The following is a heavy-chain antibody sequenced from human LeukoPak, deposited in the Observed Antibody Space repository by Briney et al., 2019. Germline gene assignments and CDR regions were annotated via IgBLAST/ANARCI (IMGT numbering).Heavy chain of an antibody. Sequence: GASVKVSCKASGYTFTGYYMHWVRQAPGQGLEWMGWINPNSGGTTYAQKFLGRVTMTRDTSISTAYMELSRLRSDDTAVYYCARDGDCGGDCYARGGYYYYYYMDVWGKGTTVTVSS. D-gene: IGHD2-21*02. CDR1: GYTFTGYY. J-gene: IGHJ6*03. CDR2: INPNSGGT. CDR3: ARDGDCGGDCYARGGYYYYYYMDV. V-gene: IGHV1-2*02.